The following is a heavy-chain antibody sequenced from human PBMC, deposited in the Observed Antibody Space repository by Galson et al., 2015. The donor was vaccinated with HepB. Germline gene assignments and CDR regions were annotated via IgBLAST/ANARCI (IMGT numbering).Heavy chain of an antibody. CDR3: AKDVWRPSGLQFRHIPYYGMDV. Sequence: SLRLSCAASGFTFNFSTYTMSWVRQAPGKGLEWVSSISGSGSRTHFADSVRGRFTISRDNSKNTLYLQMSRLRAGDTAVYYCAKDVWRPSGLQFRHIPYYGMDVWGQGTTVTVSS. CDR1: GFTFNFSTYT. J-gene: IGHJ6*02. CDR2: ISGSGSRT. D-gene: IGHD2-21*02. V-gene: IGHV3-23*01.